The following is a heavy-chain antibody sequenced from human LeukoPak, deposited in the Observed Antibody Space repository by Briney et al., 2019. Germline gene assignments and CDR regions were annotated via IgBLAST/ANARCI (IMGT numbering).Heavy chain of an antibody. J-gene: IGHJ5*02. CDR1: GASIISDTYF. D-gene: IGHD4-17*01. CDR2: INYSATT. Sequence: SETLSLTCTVSGASIISDTYFWTWIRQPPGKGLECIAIINYSATTYYNPSLRSRVTISVGTSKNQVSLKLSSVTAADTAIYYCARHVAHYDWFDPWGQGTLVTVSS. V-gene: IGHV4-39*01. CDR3: ARHVAHYDWFDP.